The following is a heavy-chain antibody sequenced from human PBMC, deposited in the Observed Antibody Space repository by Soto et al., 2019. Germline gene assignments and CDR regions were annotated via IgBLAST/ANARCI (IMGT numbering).Heavy chain of an antibody. Sequence: SETLSLTCTVSGCSISSGGYYWSWIRQHPGKGLEWIGYIYYSGSTYYNPSLKSRVTISVDTSKNQFSLKLSSVTAADTAVYYCARAPGATTSIYFDYWGQGTLVTVSS. D-gene: IGHD1-26*01. CDR3: ARAPGATTSIYFDY. J-gene: IGHJ4*02. V-gene: IGHV4-31*03. CDR1: GCSISSGGYY. CDR2: IYYSGST.